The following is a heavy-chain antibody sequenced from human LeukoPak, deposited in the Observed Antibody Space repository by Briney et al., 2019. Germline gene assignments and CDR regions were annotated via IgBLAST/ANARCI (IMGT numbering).Heavy chain of an antibody. Sequence: PGGSLRLSCAASGFTFDDYAMHWVRQAPGKGLEWVSGISWNSGSTYYADSVKGRFTISRDNSKNTLYLQMNSLRAEDTAVYYCANVRYWGQGTLVTVSS. D-gene: IGHD3-9*01. CDR1: GFTFDDYA. V-gene: IGHV3-23*01. J-gene: IGHJ4*02. CDR3: ANVRY. CDR2: ISWNSGST.